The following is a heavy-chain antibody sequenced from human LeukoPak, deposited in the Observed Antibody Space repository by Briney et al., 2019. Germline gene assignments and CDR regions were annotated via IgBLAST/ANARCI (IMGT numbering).Heavy chain of an antibody. CDR3: ARNPYVDTAMVRDRGGFYDY. V-gene: IGHV3-48*03. CDR1: GFTFSSYE. Sequence: PGGSLRLSCAASGFTFSSYEMNWVRQAPGKGLEWVSYISSSGSTIYYADSVKGRFTISRDNAKNSLYLQMSSLRAEDTAVYYCARNPYVDTAMVRDRGGFYDYWGQGTLVTVSS. CDR2: ISSSGSTI. J-gene: IGHJ4*02. D-gene: IGHD5-18*01.